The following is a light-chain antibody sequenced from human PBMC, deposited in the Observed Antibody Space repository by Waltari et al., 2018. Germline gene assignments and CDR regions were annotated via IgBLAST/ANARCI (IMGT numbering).Light chain of an antibody. J-gene: IGLJ3*02. Sequence: QSVLTQAPSASGTPGQRVTIACSGSSSNLGRNFVFWYQLLPGMAPKLLIFRNNQRPSGVPDRVSGYKSGTSASLAISGLRSEDEADYSCAAWDDSLRGPVVGTGTKLTVL. V-gene: IGLV1-47*01. CDR2: RNN. CDR3: AAWDDSLRGPV. CDR1: SSNLGRNF.